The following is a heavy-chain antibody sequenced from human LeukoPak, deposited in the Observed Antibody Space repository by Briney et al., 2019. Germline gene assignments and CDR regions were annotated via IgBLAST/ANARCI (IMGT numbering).Heavy chain of an antibody. CDR3: AKGGASGPDAFDI. Sequence: GGSLRLSCAASGFTFSSFAMNWVRQAPGKGLEWVSTISGRGGSTYYADSVKGRSTISRDNSKNTLYLQMNSLRVEDTALYYCAKGGASGPDAFDIWGQGTMVTVSS. D-gene: IGHD3-10*01. CDR2: ISGRGGST. V-gene: IGHV3-23*01. J-gene: IGHJ3*02. CDR1: GFTFSSFA.